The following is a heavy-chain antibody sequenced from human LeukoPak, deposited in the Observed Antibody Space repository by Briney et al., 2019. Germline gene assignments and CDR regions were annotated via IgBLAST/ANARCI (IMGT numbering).Heavy chain of an antibody. Sequence: PSETLSLTCTVYGGSFTSDYWTWIRQPPGKGLEWIGEVHHSGMTNYKPSLRSRVTISLDTSKNQFSLNLASVTAADTAVYYCARGLSLGWVDYWVQGTLVTVSS. CDR2: VHHSGMT. CDR3: ARGLSLGWVDY. J-gene: IGHJ4*02. CDR1: GGSFTSDY. D-gene: IGHD6-19*01. V-gene: IGHV4-34*01.